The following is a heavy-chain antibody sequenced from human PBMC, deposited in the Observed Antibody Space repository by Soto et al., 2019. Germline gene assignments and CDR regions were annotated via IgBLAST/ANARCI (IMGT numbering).Heavy chain of an antibody. CDR3: AKDSISSGCYFDY. J-gene: IGHJ4*02. Sequence: AGGSLRLSCAASGFTSSRYAMSWVRQAPGKGLEWVSAISGSGVSTYYADSVKGRFTISRDNSKNTLYLQMNSLRDEDTAVYYCAKDSISSGCYFDYWGQGTLVTVSS. D-gene: IGHD6-19*01. CDR2: ISGSGVST. CDR1: GFTSSRYA. V-gene: IGHV3-23*01.